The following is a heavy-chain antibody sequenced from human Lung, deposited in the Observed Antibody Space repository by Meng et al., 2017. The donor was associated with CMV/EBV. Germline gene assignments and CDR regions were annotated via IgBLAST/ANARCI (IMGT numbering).Heavy chain of an antibody. CDR2: ISSSSSYI. CDR1: GFTFSSYS. V-gene: IGHV3-21*01. D-gene: IGHD3-22*01. J-gene: IGHJ6*02. CDR3: ARAYYYDSSGYYIAPNYYCYGMDV. Sequence: GEXXKISCAASGFTFSSYSMNWVRQAPGKGLEWVSSISSSSSYIYHADSVKGRFTISRDNAKNSLYLQMNSLRAEDTAVYYCARAYYYDSSGYYIAPNYYCYGMDVXGQGXTVTVSS.